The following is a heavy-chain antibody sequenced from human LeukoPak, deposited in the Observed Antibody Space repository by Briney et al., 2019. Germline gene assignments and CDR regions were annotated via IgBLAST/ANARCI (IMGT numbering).Heavy chain of an antibody. CDR1: GFTFTNYG. CDR3: ANLAAADKED. D-gene: IGHD6-13*01. V-gene: IGHV3-30*18. Sequence: GGSLRLSCAASGFTFTNYGMHWVRQAPGKGLEWVGVISYDGSIKYYADSVKGRFTISRDNSKNTLYLQMNGLRTEDTAVYYCANLAAADKEDWGQGTLVTVSS. J-gene: IGHJ4*02. CDR2: ISYDGSIK.